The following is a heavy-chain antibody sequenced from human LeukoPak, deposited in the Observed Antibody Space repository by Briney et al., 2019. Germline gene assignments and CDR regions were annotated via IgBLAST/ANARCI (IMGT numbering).Heavy chain of an antibody. CDR2: ISEDGSQK. CDR1: GFTFSTYW. D-gene: IGHD3-10*01. J-gene: IGHJ5*02. CDR3: VKGSSGIAVRGAAWAWFDP. Sequence: GGSLRLSCAASGFTFSTYWMTWVRQAPGKGLEWVANISEDGSQKYFVDSVKGRFTVSRDNAKNSLYLQMNSLRAEDTAVYYCVKGSSGIAVRGAAWAWFDPWGQGTLITVSS. V-gene: IGHV3-7*05.